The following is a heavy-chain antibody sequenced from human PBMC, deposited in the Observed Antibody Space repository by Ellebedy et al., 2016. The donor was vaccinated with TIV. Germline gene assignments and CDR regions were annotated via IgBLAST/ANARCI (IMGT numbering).Heavy chain of an antibody. CDR3: ARASNGLDV. J-gene: IGHJ6*02. CDR2: IGTAGDT. Sequence: GESLKISCVASGFTFRSPDMHWVRQATGKGLEWISAIGTAGDTYYSGSVKGRFTISRENAKNSLYLQMNSLKSGDTAVYYCARASNGLDVWGQGTTVTVFS. CDR1: GFTFRSPD. V-gene: IGHV3-13*01.